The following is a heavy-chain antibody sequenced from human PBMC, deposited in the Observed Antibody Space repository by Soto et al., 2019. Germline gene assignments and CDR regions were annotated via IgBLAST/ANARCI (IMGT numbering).Heavy chain of an antibody. CDR1: GYSFTSYW. Sequence: KQRESLKISCKGSGYSFTSYWIGWVRQMPGKGLEWMGIIYPGDSDTRYSPSFQGQVTISADKSISTAYLQGSSLKASDTAMYYCASAYDSSGYYYSDYWGQGTLVTVSS. V-gene: IGHV5-51*03. CDR2: IYPGDSDT. J-gene: IGHJ4*02. D-gene: IGHD3-22*01. CDR3: ASAYDSSGYYYSDY.